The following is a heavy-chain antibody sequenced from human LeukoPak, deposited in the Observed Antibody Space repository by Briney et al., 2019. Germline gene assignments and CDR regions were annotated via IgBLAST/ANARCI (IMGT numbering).Heavy chain of an antibody. CDR2: ISASGGST. CDR1: GFTFSSYA. D-gene: IGHD6-19*01. Sequence: GGSLRLSCAASGFTFSSYAMSWVRQAPKKGLEWVSVISASGGSTSYAQKFQGRVTMTRDMSTSTVYMELSSLRSEDTAVYYCARDGTASGWYFYRKHTYYYYMDVWGKGTTVTVSS. J-gene: IGHJ6*03. V-gene: IGHV3-23*01. CDR3: ARDGTASGWYFYRKHTYYYYMDV.